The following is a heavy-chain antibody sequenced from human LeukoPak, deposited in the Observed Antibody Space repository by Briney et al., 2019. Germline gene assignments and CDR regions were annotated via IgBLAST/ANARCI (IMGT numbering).Heavy chain of an antibody. V-gene: IGHV4-39*07. CDR1: GGSISSNSHY. Sequence: SETLSLTCAVSGGSISSNSHYWGWIRQPPGKGLEWIGSIYYSGSTYYNPSLKSRVTISVDKSNNESSLKLSSVTAADTAVYYCARTPAIVGTMQGAQLDYWGQGTLVTVSS. D-gene: IGHD5-12*01. CDR3: ARTPAIVGTMQGAQLDY. CDR2: IYYSGST. J-gene: IGHJ4*02.